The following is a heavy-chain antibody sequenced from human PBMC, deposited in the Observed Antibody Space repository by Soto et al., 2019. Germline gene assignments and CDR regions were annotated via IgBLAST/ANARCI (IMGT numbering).Heavy chain of an antibody. D-gene: IGHD2-15*01. V-gene: IGHV3-33*01. CDR2: IWYDGSNK. CDR1: GFTFSSYG. Sequence: GGSLRLSCAASGFTFSSYGMHWVRQAPGKGLEWVAVIWYDGSNKYYADSVKGRFTISRDNSKNTLYLQMNSLRAEDTAVYYCATYCSGGSCYSVPADYWGQGTLVTVSS. J-gene: IGHJ4*02. CDR3: ATYCSGGSCYSVPADY.